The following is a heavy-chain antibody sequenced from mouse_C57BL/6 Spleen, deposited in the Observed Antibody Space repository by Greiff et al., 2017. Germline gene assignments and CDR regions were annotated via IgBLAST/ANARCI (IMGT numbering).Heavy chain of an antibody. J-gene: IGHJ2*01. CDR1: GYTFTSYW. Sequence: QVQLQQPGAELVKPGASVKLSCKASGYTFTSYWMQWVKQRPGQGLEWIGEIDPSDSYTNYNQKFKGKATLTVDTSSSTAYMQLSSLTSEDSAVYYCERGTTVVATREDYWGQGTTLTVSS. CDR3: ERGTTVVATREDY. V-gene: IGHV1-50*01. CDR2: IDPSDSYT. D-gene: IGHD1-1*01.